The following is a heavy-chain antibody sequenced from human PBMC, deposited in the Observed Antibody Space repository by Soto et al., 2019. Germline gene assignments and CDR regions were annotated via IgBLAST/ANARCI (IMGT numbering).Heavy chain of an antibody. Sequence: QVQLQESGPGLVKPSQTLSLTCTVSGGSISSGDYYWSWIRQPPGKGLEWIGYIYYSGSTYYNPSLKSRVTISVDTSKNPFSMKLSSVTAADTAVYYCARASTTVTPYFDYWGQGTLVTVSS. CDR1: GGSISSGDYY. J-gene: IGHJ4*02. CDR3: ARASTTVTPYFDY. CDR2: IYYSGST. V-gene: IGHV4-30-4*01. D-gene: IGHD4-4*01.